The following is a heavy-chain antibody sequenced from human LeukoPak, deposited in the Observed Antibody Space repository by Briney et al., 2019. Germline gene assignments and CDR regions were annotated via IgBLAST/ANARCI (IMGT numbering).Heavy chain of an antibody. CDR1: GGSISSSSYY. D-gene: IGHD1-26*01. Sequence: SETLSLTCTVSGGSISSSSYYWGWIRQPPGKGLEWIGSIYYSGSTYYNPSLKSRVTISVDRSKNQFSLKLSSVTAADTAVYYCQATTYEGVDYWGQGTLVTVSS. V-gene: IGHV4-39*07. CDR3: QATTYEGVDY. J-gene: IGHJ4*02. CDR2: IYYSGST.